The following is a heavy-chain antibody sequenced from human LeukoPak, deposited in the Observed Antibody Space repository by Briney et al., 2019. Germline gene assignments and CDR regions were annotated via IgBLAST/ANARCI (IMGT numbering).Heavy chain of an antibody. V-gene: IGHV4-39*01. D-gene: IGHD5-18*01. CDR1: DGSISGSGYY. CDR3: ALMTDTAMVWNDY. Sequence: PSETLSLTCTVSDGSISGSGYYWGWIRLPPGKGLEWIGSIYYGGSTYYKPSLKSRVTISVDTSKNQFSLKLTSVTAADTAVYYCALMTDTAMVWNDYWGQGTLVTVSS. CDR2: IYYGGST. J-gene: IGHJ4*02.